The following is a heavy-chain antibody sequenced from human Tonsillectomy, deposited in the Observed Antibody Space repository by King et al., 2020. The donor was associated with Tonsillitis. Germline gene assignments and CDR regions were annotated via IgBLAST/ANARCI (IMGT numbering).Heavy chain of an antibody. CDR2: IIPIFGTA. D-gene: IGHD6-13*01. J-gene: IGHJ5*02. V-gene: IGHV1-69*01. CDR3: ARAYRLPGIAAAGTGVNWFDP. CDR1: GGTFSSYA. Sequence: QLVQSGAEVKKPGSSVKVSCKASGGTFSSYAISWVRQAPGQGLEWLGGIIPIFGTANYAQKFQGRVTITADESTSTAYIELSSLRSEDTAVYDCARAYRLPGIAAAGTGVNWFDPWGKGTLVTVSS.